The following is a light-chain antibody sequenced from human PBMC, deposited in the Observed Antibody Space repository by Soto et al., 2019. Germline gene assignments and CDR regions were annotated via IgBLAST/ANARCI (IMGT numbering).Light chain of an antibody. Sequence: QSVLTQPRSVSGSPGQSVTISCTATGSDVGDSSHVSWYQLHPGKAHKLMIYEVNNRPSGVPDRFSGSKSGSTASLTISGLQAEDEAEYYCCLSPGSLTWLFGGGTKLTVL. V-gene: IGLV2-11*01. CDR1: GSDVGDSSH. CDR2: EVN. J-gene: IGLJ3*02. CDR3: CLSPGSLTWL.